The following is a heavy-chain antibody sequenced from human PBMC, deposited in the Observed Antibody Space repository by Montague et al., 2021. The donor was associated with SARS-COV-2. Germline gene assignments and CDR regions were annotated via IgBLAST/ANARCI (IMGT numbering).Heavy chain of an antibody. V-gene: IGHV4-39*01. CDR2: ISYSGXP. D-gene: IGHD1-26*01. CDR1: GGSISSGDYF. Sequence: SETLSLTCTVSGGSISSGDYFWGWIRQPPLKGLEWTGIISYSGXPXYXXXXTSRVTLSVDTSNNQLSLRLSSVTAADTAVYYCVRQVGGGLWYFDLWGRGTLVTVSS. J-gene: IGHJ2*01. CDR3: VRQVGGGLWYFDL.